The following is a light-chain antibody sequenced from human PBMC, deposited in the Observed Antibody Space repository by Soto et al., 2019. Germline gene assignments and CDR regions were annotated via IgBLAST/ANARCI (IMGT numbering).Light chain of an antibody. J-gene: IGKJ1*01. CDR3: QEYMSSVT. Sequence: EIVLTQSPGSLSLSPGERATLSCRASQSVDSTFFAWYQKKPGQAPRLLMYGVSKRATGIPDRFSGSGSGTDFTATISRLEPEDFAVYYCQEYMSSVTFGQGTRVEIK. CDR1: QSVDSTF. V-gene: IGKV3-20*01. CDR2: GVS.